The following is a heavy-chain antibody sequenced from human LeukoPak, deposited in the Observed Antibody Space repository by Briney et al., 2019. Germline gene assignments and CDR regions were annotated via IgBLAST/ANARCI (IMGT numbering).Heavy chain of an antibody. Sequence: GGSLRLSCAASGFSLSSYSMNWVRQAPGKGLEWVSYISSSSSTIYYADSVKGRFTISRDNAKNSLYLQMNSLRAEDTAVYYCARELHYYDSSGHSNWFDPWGQGTLVTVSS. CDR1: GFSLSSYS. J-gene: IGHJ5*02. CDR3: ARELHYYDSSGHSNWFDP. V-gene: IGHV3-48*04. D-gene: IGHD3-22*01. CDR2: ISSSSSTI.